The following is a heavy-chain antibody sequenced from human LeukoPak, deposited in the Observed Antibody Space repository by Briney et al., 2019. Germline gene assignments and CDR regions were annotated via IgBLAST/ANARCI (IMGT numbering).Heavy chain of an antibody. V-gene: IGHV7-4-1*02. Sequence: ASVKASCKASGYTFTSYAMNWVRQAPGQGLEWMGWINTNTGNPTYAQGFTGRFVFSLDTSVSTVYLQISSLKAEDTAVYYCARTFLARNPYYYGSGSYQYYFDYWGQGTLVTVSS. J-gene: IGHJ4*02. CDR1: GYTFTSYA. CDR2: INTNTGNP. D-gene: IGHD3-10*01. CDR3: ARTFLARNPYYYGSGSYQYYFDY.